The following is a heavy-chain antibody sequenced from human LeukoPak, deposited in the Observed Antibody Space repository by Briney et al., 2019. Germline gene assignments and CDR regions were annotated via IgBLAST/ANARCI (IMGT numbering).Heavy chain of an antibody. V-gene: IGHV5-51*01. CDR2: IYPGDFDT. CDR3: ARHGRITWSHDAFDI. D-gene: IGHD6-13*01. Sequence: GESLKISRKGSGYIFNSYWIGWVRQMPGKGLEWMGIIYPGDFDTRYSPSLQGQVTISADKSISTAYLQWSSLKASDTAMYYCARHGRITWSHDAFDIWGQGTMVTVSS. J-gene: IGHJ3*02. CDR1: GYIFNSYW.